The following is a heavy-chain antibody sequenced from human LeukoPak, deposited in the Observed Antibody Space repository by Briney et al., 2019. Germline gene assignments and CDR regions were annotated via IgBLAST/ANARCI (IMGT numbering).Heavy chain of an antibody. V-gene: IGHV1-69*01. CDR3: ARFGPSGSYAFDY. CDR1: GGTFSSYA. CDR2: IIPIFGTA. D-gene: IGHD1-26*01. Sequence: ASVKVSCKASGGTFSSYAISWVRQAPGQGLEWMGGIIPIFGTANYAQKFQGRVTITADESTSTAYMELSSPRSEDTAVYYCARFGPSGSYAFDYWGQGTLVTVSS. J-gene: IGHJ4*02.